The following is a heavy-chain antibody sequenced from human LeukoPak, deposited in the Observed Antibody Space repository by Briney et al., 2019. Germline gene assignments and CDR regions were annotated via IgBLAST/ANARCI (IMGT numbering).Heavy chain of an antibody. D-gene: IGHD3-16*01. J-gene: IGHJ6*02. V-gene: IGHV4-61*01. CDR3: ARVGGTNYYYYGMDV. CDR1: GDSVSSRNYH. CDR2: IYYSGST. Sequence: SETLSLTCSVSGDSVSSRNYHWSWIRQPPGKGLEWIAYIYYSGSTNYNPSLKSRVTISVDTSKNQFSLKLSSVTAADTAVYYCARVGGTNYYYYGMDVWGQGTTVTVSS.